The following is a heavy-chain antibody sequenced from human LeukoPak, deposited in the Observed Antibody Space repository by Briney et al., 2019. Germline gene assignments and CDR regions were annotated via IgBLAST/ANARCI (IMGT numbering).Heavy chain of an antibody. CDR1: GFIFSDC. CDR2: IGLSSGRT. V-gene: IGHV3-48*04. Sequence: GVSLRLSCSASGFIFSDCMNWVHQAPGKGLEWISYIGLSSGRTMYADSVKGRFTISGDNAKNSLYLQMNILRVEDTAVYFCARDHNYDFDNWGQGILVTVSS. J-gene: IGHJ4*02. CDR3: ARDHNYDFDN. D-gene: IGHD1-1*01.